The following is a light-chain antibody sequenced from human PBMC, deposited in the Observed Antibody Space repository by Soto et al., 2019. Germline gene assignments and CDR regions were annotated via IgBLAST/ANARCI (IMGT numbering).Light chain of an antibody. J-gene: IGKJ1*01. CDR1: QSVRSD. Sequence: IVLTQSPGTLSSSPGERATLSCRASQSVRSDYLAWYQHKTGQAPRLLIYGASSRATGIPDRFSGSGSGTEFTLTISSLQSEDFAVYYCQQYNNWPPWTFGQGTKVEIK. CDR3: QQYNNWPPWT. V-gene: IGKV3D-15*01. CDR2: GAS.